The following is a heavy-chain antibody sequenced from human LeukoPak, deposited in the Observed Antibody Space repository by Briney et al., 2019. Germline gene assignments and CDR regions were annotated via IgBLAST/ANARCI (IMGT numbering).Heavy chain of an antibody. V-gene: IGHV4-4*07. CDR1: GDSISSYY. CDR2: IHPSGST. CDR3: ARGPPPDFDY. J-gene: IGHJ4*02. Sequence: SETLSLTCTVSGDSISSYYWSWIRQPAGKGLEWIRRIHPSGSTNYNPSLKSRVTLSVDTSKNQFSLKLNSVTAADTAVYYCARGPPPDFDYWGRGTLVTVSS.